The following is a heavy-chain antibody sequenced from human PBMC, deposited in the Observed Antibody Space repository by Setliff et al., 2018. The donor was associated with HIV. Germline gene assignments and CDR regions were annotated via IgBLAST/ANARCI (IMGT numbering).Heavy chain of an antibody. CDR3: ASIDCGGDCYSYYYYGMDV. CDR1: GYTFTRYY. D-gene: IGHD2-21*02. CDR2: INPSGGST. V-gene: IGHV1-46*01. Sequence: ASVKVSCKASGYTFTRYYMHWVRQAPGQGLEWMGIINPSGGSTSYAQKFQGRVTMTRDTSTSTVYMELSSLRSEDTAVYYCASIDCGGDCYSYYYYGMDVWGQGTTVTVSS. J-gene: IGHJ6*02.